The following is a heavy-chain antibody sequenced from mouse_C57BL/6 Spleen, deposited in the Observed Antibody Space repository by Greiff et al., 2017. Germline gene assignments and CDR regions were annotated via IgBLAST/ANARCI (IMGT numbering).Heavy chain of an antibody. CDR1: GYTFTDYN. J-gene: IGHJ2*01. CDR2: INPNNGGT. CDR3: ARGAYYSNWGYCDY. Sequence: VQLKESGPALVKPGASVKMSCKASGYTFTDYNMHWVKQSHGKSLEWIGYINPNNGGTSYNQKFKGKATLTVNKSSSTAYMELRSLTSEDSSVYYCARGAYYSNWGYCDYWGQGTTLTVSS. D-gene: IGHD2-5*01. V-gene: IGHV1-22*01.